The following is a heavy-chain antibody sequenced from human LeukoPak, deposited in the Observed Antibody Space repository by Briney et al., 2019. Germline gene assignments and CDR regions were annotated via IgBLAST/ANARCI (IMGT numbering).Heavy chain of an antibody. CDR3: AFGYCSSTSCSP. J-gene: IGHJ5*02. CDR1: GGTFSSYG. D-gene: IGHD2-2*03. V-gene: IGHV1-18*01. CDR2: ISAYNGNT. Sequence: ASVKVSCKASGGTFSSYGISWVRQAPGQGLEWMGWISAYNGNTNYAQKLQGRVTMTTDTSTSTAYMELRSLRSDDTAVYYCAFGYCSSTSCSPWGQGTLVTVSS.